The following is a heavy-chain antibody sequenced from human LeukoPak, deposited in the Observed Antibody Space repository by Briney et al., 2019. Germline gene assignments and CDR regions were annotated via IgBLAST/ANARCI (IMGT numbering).Heavy chain of an antibody. J-gene: IGHJ3*02. CDR2: INPNSGGT. CDR3: ARRSRDLHDAFDI. Sequence: ASVKVSCKASGYTFTGYYMHWVRQAPGQGLEWMVWINPNSGGTNYAQKFQGRVTMTRDTSISTAYMELSRLRSDDTAVYYWARRSRDLHDAFDIWGQGTMVTVSS. V-gene: IGHV1-2*02. CDR1: GYTFTGYY. D-gene: IGHD4-11*01.